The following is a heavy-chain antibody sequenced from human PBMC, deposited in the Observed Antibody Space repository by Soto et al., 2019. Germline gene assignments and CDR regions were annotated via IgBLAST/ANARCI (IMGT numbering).Heavy chain of an antibody. CDR2: IYHSGTT. V-gene: IGHV4-38-2*02. Sequence: SETLSLTCAVSGDSISRGFHWAWIRQSPGKGLEWVASIYHSGTTYYNPSLTSRVLISVDTSKNQFSLKLSSVAAADSAVYYCAREGYSDTYSYYQTLDVWGQGTTVTVSS. D-gene: IGHD4-17*01. J-gene: IGHJ6*02. CDR1: GDSISRGFH. CDR3: AREGYSDTYSYYQTLDV.